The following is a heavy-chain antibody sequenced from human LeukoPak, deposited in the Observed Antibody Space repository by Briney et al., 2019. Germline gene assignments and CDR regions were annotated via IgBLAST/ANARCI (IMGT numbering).Heavy chain of an antibody. D-gene: IGHD7-27*01. V-gene: IGHV4-34*01. CDR1: GGTFRGYY. CDR2: IHYTGAT. CDR3: ARGVLGPYYFDL. Sequence: SETLSLTCAVYGGTFRGYYWSWIRQPPGKGLEWIGEIHYTGATSYKPSLKSRVTISGDPSKYQVSLRVYSVTAADTAVYYCARGVLGPYYFDLWGRGTLVTVSS. J-gene: IGHJ2*01.